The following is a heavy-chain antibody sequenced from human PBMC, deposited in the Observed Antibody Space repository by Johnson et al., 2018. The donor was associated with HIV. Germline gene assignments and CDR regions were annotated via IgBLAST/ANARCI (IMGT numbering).Heavy chain of an antibody. CDR1: GFTFSDYY. V-gene: IGHV3-11*04. CDR2: ISSRGSTI. CDR3: ARGRKDIAAVDGLDTDGFDM. J-gene: IGHJ3*02. D-gene: IGHD6-13*01. Sequence: QVQLVESGGGLVQPGGSLRLSCAASGFTFSDYYMSWIRQAPGKGLEWVSYISSRGSTIYYADSVKGRFTISRDNDKNSLYLHMNSLRAEDTALYYCARGRKDIAAVDGLDTDGFDMWGQGTMVTVSS.